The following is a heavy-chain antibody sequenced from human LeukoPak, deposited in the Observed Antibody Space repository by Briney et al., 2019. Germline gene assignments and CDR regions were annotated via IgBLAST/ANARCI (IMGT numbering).Heavy chain of an antibody. D-gene: IGHD4-11*01. V-gene: IGHV1-69*06. Sequence: SVKVSCNLSGGTFSTYPINWVRQAPGQGLEWMGQIIPIFGAPDYAQKFQGRVTITADKSTNTAFMELISVRSDDTAVYYCATPRRPTDYYYYYMNVWGNGTTVTVSS. CDR3: ATPRRPTDYYYYYMNV. CDR2: IIPIFGAP. J-gene: IGHJ6*03. CDR1: GGTFSTYP.